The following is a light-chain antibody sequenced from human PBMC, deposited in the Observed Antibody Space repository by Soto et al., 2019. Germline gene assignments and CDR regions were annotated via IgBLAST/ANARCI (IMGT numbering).Light chain of an antibody. CDR3: QQYDNLPLT. CDR2: WGS. J-gene: IGKJ4*01. Sequence: DIVMTQSPLSLPVTPGEPASISCRSSQSLLHSNGYTYLDWYLQKPGQSPQLLIYWGSNRASGVPDRFSGSGSGTDFTFTVSSLQPXDVATYYCQQYDNLPLTFGGGTKVDIK. V-gene: IGKV2-28*01. CDR1: QSLLHSNGYTY.